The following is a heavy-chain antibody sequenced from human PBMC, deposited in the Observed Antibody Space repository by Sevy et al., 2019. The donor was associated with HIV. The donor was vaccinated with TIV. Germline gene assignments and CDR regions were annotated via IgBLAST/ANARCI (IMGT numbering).Heavy chain of an antibody. CDR3: ARLAAVGTLSPLLVQSRWFDP. J-gene: IGHJ5*02. D-gene: IGHD6-13*01. CDR1: GYSFTTYW. CDR2: IYPGDSDT. V-gene: IGHV5-51*01. Sequence: GESLKISCKASGYSFTTYWIAWVRQMPGKGLEWMGIIYPGDSDTRNSPSIQGQVTISADRSITTAYLQWNSLKASDTAIFYCARLAAVGTLSPLLVQSRWFDPWGQGTQVSVSS.